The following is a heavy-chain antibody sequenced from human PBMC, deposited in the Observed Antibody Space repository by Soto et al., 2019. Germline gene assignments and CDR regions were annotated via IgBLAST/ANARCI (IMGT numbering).Heavy chain of an antibody. CDR2: MNPNSGNT. Sequence: ASVKVSCKASGYTFTSYDINWVRQATGQGLEWKGWMNPNSGNTGYAQKFQGRVTMTRNTSISTAYMELSSLRSEDTAVYYCARGDYDFWSGYYASSWFDPWGQGTLVTVSS. J-gene: IGHJ5*02. CDR1: GYTFTSYD. D-gene: IGHD3-3*01. CDR3: ARGDYDFWSGYYASSWFDP. V-gene: IGHV1-8*01.